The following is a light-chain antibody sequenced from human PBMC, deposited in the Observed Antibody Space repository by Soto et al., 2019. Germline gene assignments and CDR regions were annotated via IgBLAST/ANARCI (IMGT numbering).Light chain of an antibody. CDR3: HQYNSYSQTT. CDR1: QSISSW. V-gene: IGKV1-5*03. CDR2: KAS. J-gene: IGKJ2*01. Sequence: DIQMTQSPSTLSASVGDRITITCRASQSISSWLAWYQQKPGKAPKLLIYKASSLESGVPSRFSGSGSGTELTRTTGSLQPDDFATYYGHQYNSYSQTTFGHGTKLYI.